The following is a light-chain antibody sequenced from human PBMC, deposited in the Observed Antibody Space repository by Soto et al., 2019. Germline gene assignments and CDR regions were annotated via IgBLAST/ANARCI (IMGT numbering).Light chain of an antibody. CDR2: EGN. CDR1: SSDVGSYNL. CDR3: CSYAGSKTPVV. V-gene: IGLV2-23*01. J-gene: IGLJ2*01. Sequence: QSVLTQPASVSGSPGQSITISCTGTSSDVGSYNLVSWYQQYPGKAPKLIIYEGNKRPSGVSNRFSGSKSGNTASLTICGLQAGDGADYPCCSYAGSKTPVVFGGGTTLPVL.